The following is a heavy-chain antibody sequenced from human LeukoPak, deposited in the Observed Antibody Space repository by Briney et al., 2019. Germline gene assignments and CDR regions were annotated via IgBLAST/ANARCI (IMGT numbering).Heavy chain of an antibody. D-gene: IGHD1-1*01. CDR1: GGSISSYY. Sequence: PSETLSLTCTVSGGSISSYYWSWIRQPAGKGLEWIGRIYTSGGTNYNPSLKSRVTMSVDTSKNQFSLKLSSVTAADTAVYYCARAGKATTWRRWFDPWGQGTLVTVSS. CDR3: ARAGKATTWRRWFDP. V-gene: IGHV4-4*07. J-gene: IGHJ5*02. CDR2: IYTSGGT.